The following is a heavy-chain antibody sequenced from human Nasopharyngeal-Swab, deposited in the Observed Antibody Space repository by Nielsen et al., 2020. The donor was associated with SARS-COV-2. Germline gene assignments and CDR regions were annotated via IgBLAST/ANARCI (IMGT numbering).Heavy chain of an antibody. J-gene: IGHJ2*01. Sequence: SETLSLTCAVYGGSFSGYYWSWIRQPPGKGLEWIGEINHSGSTSYNPSLKSRVTISVDTSKNQFSLKLSSVTAADTAVYYCARGLYSGSHEYFDLWGRGTLVTVSS. CDR1: GGSFSGYY. CDR2: INHSGST. V-gene: IGHV4-34*01. D-gene: IGHD1-26*01. CDR3: ARGLYSGSHEYFDL.